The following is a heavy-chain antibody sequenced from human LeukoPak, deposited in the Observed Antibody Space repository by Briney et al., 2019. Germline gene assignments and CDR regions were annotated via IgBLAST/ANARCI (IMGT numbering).Heavy chain of an antibody. CDR1: GGSISNSY. D-gene: IGHD6-25*01. Sequence: PSEPLSLTCNVSGGSISNSYWTWFRKPAGKGLEWIGRIYSSGTTTYNPSLKSRVAMSVDTSRNQFSLKLLSVTAADAAVYYCARVSPIAASGSSYYYPIDVWGQGTTVTVSS. J-gene: IGHJ6*02. CDR3: ARVSPIAASGSSYYYPIDV. CDR2: IYSSGTT. V-gene: IGHV4-4*07.